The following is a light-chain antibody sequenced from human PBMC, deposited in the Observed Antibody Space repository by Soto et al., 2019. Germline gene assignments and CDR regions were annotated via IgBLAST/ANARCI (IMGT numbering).Light chain of an antibody. V-gene: IGLV2-11*01. CDR1: SSDVGGYNY. J-gene: IGLJ2*01. Sequence: ALTQPRSVSGSPGQSVTISCTGTSSDVGGYNYVSWYQQHPGKAPKLMIYDVSKQPSGVPDRFSGSKSGNTASLTISGLQAEDEADYYCCSYAGSYPVVFGGGTKLTVL. CDR2: DVS. CDR3: CSYAGSYPVV.